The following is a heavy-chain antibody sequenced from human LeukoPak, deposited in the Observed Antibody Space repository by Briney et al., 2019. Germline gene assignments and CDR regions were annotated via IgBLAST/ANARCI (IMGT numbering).Heavy chain of an antibody. Sequence: SETLSLTCTVSGGSISSSSYYWGWIRQPPGKGLEWIGSIYYSGSTYYNPSLKSRVTISVDTSKNQFSLKLSSVTAADTAVYYCARPDCNYGRYYYMDVWGKGTTVTVSS. CDR3: ARPDCNYGRYYYMDV. CDR1: GGSISSSSYY. CDR2: IYYSGST. D-gene: IGHD1-7*01. V-gene: IGHV4-39*01. J-gene: IGHJ6*03.